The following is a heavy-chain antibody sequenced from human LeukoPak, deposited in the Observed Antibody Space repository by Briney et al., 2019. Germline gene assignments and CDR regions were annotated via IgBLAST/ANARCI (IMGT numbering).Heavy chain of an antibody. CDR3: ATPGSYYSVDY. CDR1: GFTFSSYA. V-gene: IGHV3-23*01. J-gene: IGHJ4*02. D-gene: IGHD1-26*01. CDR2: ISGSGGST. Sequence: GGSLRLSCAASGFTFSSYAMSWVRQAPGKGLEWVSAISGSGGSTYYADSVKGRFTISRDNSKNTLYLQMNSLRSEDTAVYYRATPGSYYSVDYWGQGTLVTVSS.